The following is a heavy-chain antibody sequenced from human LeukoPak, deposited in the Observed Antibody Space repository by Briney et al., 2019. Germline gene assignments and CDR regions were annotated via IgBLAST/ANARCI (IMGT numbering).Heavy chain of an antibody. J-gene: IGHJ6*03. CDR2: IRSKAYGGKT. V-gene: IGHV3-49*03. Sequence: GGSLRLSCTASGFTFGDYAMSWFRQAPGKGLEWVGFIRSKAYGGKTEYAASVRGRFTISRDDSKSIAYLQMNSLKTEDTAVYYCTREPTEYQHHYYYMDVWGKGTTVTVSS. D-gene: IGHD2-2*01. CDR1: GFTFGDYA. CDR3: TREPTEYQHHYYYMDV.